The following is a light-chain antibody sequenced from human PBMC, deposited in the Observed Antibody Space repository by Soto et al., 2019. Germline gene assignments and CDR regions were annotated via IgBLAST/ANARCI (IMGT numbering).Light chain of an antibody. CDR3: QQRSNWPPP. J-gene: IGKJ1*01. Sequence: EIVMTHSPATLSVSPWEIATLSCRASQSVSSYLAWYQQKPGQAPRLLIYDASNRATGIPARFSGSGSGTDFTLTISSLEPEDFAVYYCQQRSNWPPPFGQGTKVDIK. CDR1: QSVSSY. V-gene: IGKV3-11*01. CDR2: DAS.